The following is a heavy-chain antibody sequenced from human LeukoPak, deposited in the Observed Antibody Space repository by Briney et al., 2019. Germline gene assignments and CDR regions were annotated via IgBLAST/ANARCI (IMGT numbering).Heavy chain of an antibody. Sequence: SVKVSCKASGGTFSSYAISWVRQAPGQGLEWMGGIIPIFGTANYAQKFQGRVTITADESTSTAYMELSSLRSEDTAVYYCARRDHPEVAFDIWGQGTMVTVSS. CDR3: ARRDHPEVAFDI. CDR1: GGTFSSYA. CDR2: IIPIFGTA. D-gene: IGHD1-14*01. V-gene: IGHV1-69*13. J-gene: IGHJ3*02.